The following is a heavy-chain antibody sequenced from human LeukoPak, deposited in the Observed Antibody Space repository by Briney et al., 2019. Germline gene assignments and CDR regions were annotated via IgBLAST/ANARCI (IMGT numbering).Heavy chain of an antibody. CDR2: IYYSGST. CDR3: ARRGEAAVAGTGGFDY. V-gene: IGHV4-39*01. J-gene: IGHJ4*02. CDR1: GGSISSSSYY. Sequence: PSETLSLTCTVSGGSISSSSYYWGWIRQPPGEGLEWIGSIYYSGSTYYNPSLKSRVTISVDTSKNQFSLKLSSVTAADTAVYYCARRGEAAVAGTGGFDYWGQGTLVTVSS. D-gene: IGHD6-19*01.